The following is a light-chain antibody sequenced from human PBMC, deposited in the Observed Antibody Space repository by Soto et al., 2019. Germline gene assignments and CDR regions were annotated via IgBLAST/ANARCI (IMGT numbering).Light chain of an antibody. V-gene: IGLV1-40*01. CDR3: QSYDSSLSGWV. J-gene: IGLJ3*02. Sequence: QSVLTQPPSVSGAPGQRVTISCTGSSSNIGAGYDVHWYQQLPGTAPKLPIYGNSIRPSGVPDRFSGSKSGTSASLAITGLQAEDGADYYCQSYDSSLSGWVFGGGTMLTVL. CDR1: SSNIGAGYD. CDR2: GNS.